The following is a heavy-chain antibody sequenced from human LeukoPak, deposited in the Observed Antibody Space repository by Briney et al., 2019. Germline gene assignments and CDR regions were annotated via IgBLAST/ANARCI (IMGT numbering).Heavy chain of an antibody. J-gene: IGHJ4*02. Sequence: GGALRLACAASGFTFRNYCRHSGRQAPGKGVEWEAIIWWDGSNKYYADCVRGRFTISRDNSKNTVNLQMNSLRAEDTAVYYCARDGPYSGYSFDYWGQGTLVSVSS. V-gene: IGHV3-33*01. CDR3: ARDGPYSGYSFDY. CDR2: IWWDGSNK. CDR1: GFTFRNYC. D-gene: IGHD6-19*01.